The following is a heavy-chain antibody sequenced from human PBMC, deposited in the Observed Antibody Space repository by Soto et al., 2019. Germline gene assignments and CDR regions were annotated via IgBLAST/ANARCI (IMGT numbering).Heavy chain of an antibody. CDR1: GFTFSGTS. V-gene: IGHV3-21*01. Sequence: PRGSLRLSCAASGFTFSGTSMNWVRQTAGKGLEWVSSISSSGSFLSYADSVKGRFTISRDNARNSLYLQMNNLRVADTALYYCARDPPHGGTSSWDADSWGQGTLVTVSS. D-gene: IGHD1-26*01. CDR3: ARDPPHGGTSSWDADS. CDR2: ISSSGSFL. J-gene: IGHJ4*02.